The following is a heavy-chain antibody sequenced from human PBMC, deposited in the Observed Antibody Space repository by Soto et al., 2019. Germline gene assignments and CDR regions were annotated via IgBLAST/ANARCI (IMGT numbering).Heavy chain of an antibody. V-gene: IGHV3-30-3*01. CDR3: ATVPYSSAPI. CDR2: ISYDGSNK. Sequence: GGSLRLSCAASGFTFSSYAMHWVRQAPGKGLEWVAVISYDGSNKYYADSVKGRFTISRDNSKNTLYLQMNSLRAEDTAVYYCATVPYSSAPIWGLGVLVTVSS. CDR1: GFTFSSYA. J-gene: IGHJ4*02. D-gene: IGHD6-19*01.